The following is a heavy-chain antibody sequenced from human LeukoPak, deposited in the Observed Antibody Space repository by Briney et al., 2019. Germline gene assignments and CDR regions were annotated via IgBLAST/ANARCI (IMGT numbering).Heavy chain of an antibody. CDR1: GFIVSTSN. V-gene: IGHV3-48*02. D-gene: IGHD3-10*01. Sequence: GGSLRLSCAASGFIVSTSNTNWVRQAPGKGLEWVSFMSSSSRTIYYADSVKGRVSISRDNAKNSLYLQMNSLRDEDTAIYYCAIFGLGSGSRDYWGQGNLVTVSS. J-gene: IGHJ4*02. CDR2: MSSSSRTI. CDR3: AIFGLGSGSRDY.